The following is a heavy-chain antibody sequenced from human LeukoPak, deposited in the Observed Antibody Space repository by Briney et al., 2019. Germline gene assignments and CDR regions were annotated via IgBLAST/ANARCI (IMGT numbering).Heavy chain of an antibody. D-gene: IGHD2-2*01. J-gene: IGHJ6*02. CDR1: GGSISSGGYY. V-gene: IGHV4-31*03. CDR3: ARGLGVVPAAMPYYYYGMDV. Sequence: SETLSLTCTVSGGSISSGGYYWNWFRQHPEKGLEWIGYIYYSGSTFYNPSLKSRVTISVDTSKNQFSLKLSSVTAADTAVYYCARGLGVVPAAMPYYYYGMDVWGQGTTVTVSS. CDR2: IYYSGST.